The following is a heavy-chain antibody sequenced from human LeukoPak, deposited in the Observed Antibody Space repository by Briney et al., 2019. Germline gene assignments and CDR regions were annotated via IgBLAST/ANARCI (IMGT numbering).Heavy chain of an antibody. Sequence: ASVKVSCKASGYTFTGYYMHWVRQAPGKGLEWMGGFDPEDGETIYAQKFQGRVTMTEDTSTDTAYMELSSLRSEDTAVYYCATDGITMVRGVMDYWGQGTLVTVSS. CDR2: FDPEDGET. J-gene: IGHJ4*02. CDR1: GYTFTGYY. CDR3: ATDGITMVRGVMDY. D-gene: IGHD3-10*01. V-gene: IGHV1-24*01.